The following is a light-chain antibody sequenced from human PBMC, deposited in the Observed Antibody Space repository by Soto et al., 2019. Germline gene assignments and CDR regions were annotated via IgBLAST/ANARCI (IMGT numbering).Light chain of an antibody. Sequence: EIVLTQSPATLSLSPGERATLSCRASQSVSSYLAWYQQKPGQAPRLLIYDASNRATGIPARFSGSGSGTDFTLTSSRLAPEDFAVYYCQQRSNWLWTFGQGTKVEIK. V-gene: IGKV3-11*01. CDR2: DAS. J-gene: IGKJ1*01. CDR3: QQRSNWLWT. CDR1: QSVSSY.